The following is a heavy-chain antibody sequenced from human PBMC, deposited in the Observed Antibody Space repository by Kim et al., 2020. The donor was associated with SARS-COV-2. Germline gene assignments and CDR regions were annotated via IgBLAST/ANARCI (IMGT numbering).Heavy chain of an antibody. CDR3: ATLAGISGNTNLMDV. CDR1: GFTFDDYA. J-gene: IGHJ6*03. Sequence: GGSLRLSCVASGFTFDDYAMHWVRQGPGKGLEWVSFISGDGGSTYYTDSVKGRFTISRDNSKNSLYLQMNSLRTEDTALYYCATLAGISGNTNLMDVWGKGTTVTVSS. V-gene: IGHV3-43*02. D-gene: IGHD3-10*01. CDR2: ISGDGGST.